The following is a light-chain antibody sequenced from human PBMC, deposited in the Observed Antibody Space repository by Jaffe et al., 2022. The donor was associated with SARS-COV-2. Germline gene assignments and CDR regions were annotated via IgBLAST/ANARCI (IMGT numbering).Light chain of an antibody. J-gene: IGLJ3*02. V-gene: IGLV6-57*02. CDR1: SGSIASNY. CDR3: QSYDSSPV. Sequence: NFMLTQPHSVSESPGKTVTISCTGSSGSIASNYVQWYQQRPGSAPTTVIYEDNQRPSGVPDRFSGSIDSSSNSASLTISGLKTEDEADYYCQSYDSSPVFGGGTKLTVL. CDR2: EDN.